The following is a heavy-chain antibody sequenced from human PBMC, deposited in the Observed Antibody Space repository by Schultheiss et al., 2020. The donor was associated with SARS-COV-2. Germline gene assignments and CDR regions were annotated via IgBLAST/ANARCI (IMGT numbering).Heavy chain of an antibody. V-gene: IGHV3-23*01. CDR2: VSGSGGST. Sequence: GGSLRLSCAASGFTFSSYAMSWVRQAPGKGLEWVSAVSGSGGSTYYADSVKGRFTISRDNSKNTLYLQMNSLRAEDTAVYYCAKDTPPYCSSTSCYKPCRDWYSMDLLGRGTAVTV. CDR1: GFTFSSYA. J-gene: IGHJ6*02. D-gene: IGHD2-2*02. CDR3: AKDTPPYCSSTSCYKPCRDWYSMDL.